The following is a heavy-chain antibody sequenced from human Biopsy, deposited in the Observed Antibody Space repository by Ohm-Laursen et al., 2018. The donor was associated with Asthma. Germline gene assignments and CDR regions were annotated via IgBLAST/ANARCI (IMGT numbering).Heavy chain of an antibody. CDR3: ARCQVGYSSGWSLLLKKIYYPGMDV. CDR2: IMTVFGTT. Sequence: SSVKVSCKAPGGTFSNFAISWVRQAPGQGLEWLGGIMTVFGTTNYAQKFQGRVTITADESTSTVYMEVTSLRSEDTAIYYCARCQVGYSSGWSLLLKKIYYPGMDVWGQGTAVTVSS. J-gene: IGHJ6*02. V-gene: IGHV1-69*01. D-gene: IGHD6-19*01. CDR1: GGTFSNFA.